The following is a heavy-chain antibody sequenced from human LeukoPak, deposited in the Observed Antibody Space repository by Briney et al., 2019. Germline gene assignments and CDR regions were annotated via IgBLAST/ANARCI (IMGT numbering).Heavy chain of an antibody. D-gene: IGHD6-13*01. CDR3: ARRSSSWYFRAWWFDP. CDR1: GGSISSYY. CDR2: VYTSGST. V-gene: IGHV4-4*09. J-gene: IGHJ5*02. Sequence: SETLSLTCTVSGGSISSYYWSWIRQPPGKGLEWIGYVYTSGSTNYNPSLKSRVTISVGTSKNQISLKLSSVTAADTAVYYCARRSSSWYFRAWWFDPWGQGTLVTVSS.